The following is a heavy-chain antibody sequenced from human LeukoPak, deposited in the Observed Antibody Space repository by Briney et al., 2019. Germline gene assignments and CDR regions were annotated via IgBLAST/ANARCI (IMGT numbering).Heavy chain of an antibody. V-gene: IGHV5-51*01. D-gene: IGHD1-26*01. CDR1: GYSFTDYW. CDR3: ARRVVGATRGPYYFDY. J-gene: IGHJ4*02. Sequence: GESLKISCKASGYSFTDYWIIWVRQMPGKGLEWMGAIYPGDSDTRYSPSLDGQVTISADKSISTAYLQWSSLKASDTAMYYCARRVVGATRGPYYFDYWGQGTLVTVSS. CDR2: IYPGDSDT.